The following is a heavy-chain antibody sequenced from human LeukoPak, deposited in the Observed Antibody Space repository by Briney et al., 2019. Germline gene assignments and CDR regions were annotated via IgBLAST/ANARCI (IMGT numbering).Heavy chain of an antibody. CDR2: ISWNSGCI. D-gene: IGHD2-2*01. CDR3: ARSYCSSSSCQWYFDL. Sequence: PVRYLRLCWEASGFTFDDSAMHWVQQAPVKSQDWVSGISWNSGCIGYSDSLTGRFTISRDNAKQALCLKRSSVTAGETAVYYCARSYCSSSSCQWYFDLWGRGNLVTVSS. CDR1: GFTFDDSA. J-gene: IGHJ2*01. V-gene: IGHV3-9*01.